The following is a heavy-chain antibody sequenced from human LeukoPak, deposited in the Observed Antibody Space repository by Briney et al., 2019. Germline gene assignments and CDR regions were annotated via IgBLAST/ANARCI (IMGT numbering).Heavy chain of an antibody. CDR3: ANQGNSAYQPSHY. CDR2: INSDGSST. D-gene: IGHD4-23*01. J-gene: IGHJ4*02. V-gene: IGHV3-74*01. CDR1: GFPFSTYW. Sequence: GGSLRLSCAASGFPFSTYWMPWVRQAPGKGLVWVSRINSDGSSTSYADSVKGRFTISRDNAKNTLYLQMNSLRAEDTAVYYCANQGNSAYQPSHYWGQGTLVTVSS.